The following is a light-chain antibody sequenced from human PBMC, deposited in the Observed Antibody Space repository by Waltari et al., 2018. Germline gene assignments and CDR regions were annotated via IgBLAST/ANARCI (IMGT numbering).Light chain of an antibody. V-gene: IGKV6-21*01. CDR3: HQNSGSPT. CDR1: QNIYSG. CDR2: YAS. Sequence: EIVLTQSPDFQSVTPNEKVTITCRASQNIYSGLHWYQQKPDQSPKLLIKYASQSLSGVPSRFSGSGSGTDFTLTINSLEPEDAATYYCHQNSGSPTFGGGTKVEIK. J-gene: IGKJ4*01.